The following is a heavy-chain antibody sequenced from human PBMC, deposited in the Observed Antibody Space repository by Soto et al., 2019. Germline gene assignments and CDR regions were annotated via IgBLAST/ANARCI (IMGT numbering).Heavy chain of an antibody. CDR2: ISAYNGNT. J-gene: IGHJ6*02. D-gene: IGHD3-3*01. CDR1: GYTFTNYG. V-gene: IGHV1-18*01. CDR3: ARDLGKRITIFGVVQSSGMDV. Sequence: GASVKVSCKASGYTFTNYGISWVRQAPGQGLEWMGWISAYNGNTIYAQKFQGRVTMTTDTSTSTAYMDLRSLRSDDTAVYYCARDLGKRITIFGVVQSSGMDVWGQGTTVTVSS.